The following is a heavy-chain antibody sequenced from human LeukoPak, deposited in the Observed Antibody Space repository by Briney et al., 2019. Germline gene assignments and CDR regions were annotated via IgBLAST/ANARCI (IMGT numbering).Heavy chain of an antibody. CDR1: GGSFSGYY. Sequence: SETLSLTCAVYGGSFSGYYWSWIRQPPGKGLEWIGEINHSGSTNYNPSLKGRVTISVDTSKNQFSLKLSSVTAADTAVYYCARGYSSSWYYYYYGMDVWGKGTTVTVSS. CDR2: INHSGST. J-gene: IGHJ6*04. V-gene: IGHV4-34*01. D-gene: IGHD6-13*01. CDR3: ARGYSSSWYYYYYGMDV.